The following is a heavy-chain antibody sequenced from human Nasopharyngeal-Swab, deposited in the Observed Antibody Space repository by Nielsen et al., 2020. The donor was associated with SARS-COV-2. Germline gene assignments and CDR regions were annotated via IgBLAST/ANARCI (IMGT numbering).Heavy chain of an antibody. CDR3: ARDGIVGVTSRDDSDAFDI. D-gene: IGHD1-26*01. CDR2: ISSGSSYI. V-gene: IGHV3-21*01. Sequence: GGSLRLSCAASGFGFDDYAMGWVRQAPGKGLEWVSSISSGSSYIYYADSGKGRFTISRDNAKHSLYLQMNSLRVEDTAIYYCARDGIVGVTSRDDSDAFDIWGQGTMVIVSS. J-gene: IGHJ3*02. CDR1: GFGFDDYA.